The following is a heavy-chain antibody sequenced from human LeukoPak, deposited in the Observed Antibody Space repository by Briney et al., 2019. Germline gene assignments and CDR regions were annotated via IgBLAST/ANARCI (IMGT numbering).Heavy chain of an antibody. V-gene: IGHV3-30*03. CDR3: ARGGSGSRVLLDY. CDR1: GFTFSSYG. D-gene: IGHD1-26*01. CDR2: ISYDGSNK. Sequence: GGSLRLSCAASGFTFSSYGMHWVRQAPGKGLEWVAVISYDGSNKYYADSVKGRFTISRDNSKNTLYLQMNSLRAEDTAVYYCARGGSGSRVLLDYWGQGTRVTVSS. J-gene: IGHJ4*02.